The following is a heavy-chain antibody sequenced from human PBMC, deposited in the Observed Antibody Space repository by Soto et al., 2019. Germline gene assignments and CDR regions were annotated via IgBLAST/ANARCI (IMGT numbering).Heavy chain of an antibody. D-gene: IGHD2-21*01. V-gene: IGHV3-23*01. CDR3: GKDAGEYGDSGLDS. J-gene: IGHJ4*02. CDR2: ISGSGGSA. CDR1: GFNSGTTLGGFA. Sequence: GGSLRLSCAASGFNSGTTLGGFARHWARQALGWGVEMVSVISGSGGSAFYTDFVKGRFTITRNNSRNMVYKKMNSLGIDDTAEDYCGKDAGEYGDSGLDSWGQGIQVTVSS.